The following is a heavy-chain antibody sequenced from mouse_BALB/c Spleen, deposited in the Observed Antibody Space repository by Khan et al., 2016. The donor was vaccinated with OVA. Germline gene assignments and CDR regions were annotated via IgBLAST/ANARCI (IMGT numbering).Heavy chain of an antibody. Sequence: QVQLKESGPGLVQPSQSLSITCTVSGFSLTTYGVHWVRQSPGKGLEWQGVIWSGGSTDYNAAFISRLSISKDSSKSQVFFKMNSLQVNDTAIYYCARNYDYDEGLAYWGQGTLVTVSA. CDR3: ARNYDYDEGLAY. CDR2: IWSGGST. J-gene: IGHJ3*01. D-gene: IGHD2-4*01. V-gene: IGHV2-2*02. CDR1: GFSLTTYG.